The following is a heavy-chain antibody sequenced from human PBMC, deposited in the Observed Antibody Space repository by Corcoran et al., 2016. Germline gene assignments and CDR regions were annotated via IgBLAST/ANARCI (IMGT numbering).Heavy chain of an antibody. V-gene: IGHV1-46*01. CDR1: GYTFTSYY. J-gene: IGHJ6*02. D-gene: IGHD6-6*01. CDR3: ARAYSSSSPYYYYGMDV. Sequence: QVQLVQAGAEVKKPGASVKVSCKASGYTFTSYYMHWVRQAPGQGLEWMGIINPSGGSTSYAQKFAGRVTMTRDTSTSTVYMELSSLRSEDTALYYCARAYSSSSPYYYYGMDVWGQGTTFTVSS. CDR2: INPSGGST.